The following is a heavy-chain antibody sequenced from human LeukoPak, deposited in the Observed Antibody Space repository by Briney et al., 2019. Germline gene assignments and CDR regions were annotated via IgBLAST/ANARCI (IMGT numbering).Heavy chain of an antibody. CDR2: IYYSGST. Sequence: PSETLSLTCTVSGGSISSYYWGWIRQPPGKGLEWIGYIYYSGSTNYNPSLKSRVTISVDTSKNQFSLKLSSVTAADTAVYYCARVEGFYCSSSCPLDHWGQGTLVTVSS. CDR1: GGSISSYY. J-gene: IGHJ4*02. D-gene: IGHD2-2*01. V-gene: IGHV4-59*01. CDR3: ARVEGFYCSSSCPLDH.